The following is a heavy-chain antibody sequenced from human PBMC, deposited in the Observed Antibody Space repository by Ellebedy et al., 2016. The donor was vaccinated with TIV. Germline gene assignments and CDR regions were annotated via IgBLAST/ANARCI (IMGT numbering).Heavy chain of an antibody. Sequence: AASVKVSCKASGGTFSNYVISWVRQAPGQGLEWMGRIIPILGIANYAQKFQGRVTITADKSTSTAYMELSSLRTEETAVFYCARTVSYSSGWYGYWGQGTLVTVSS. CDR1: GGTFSNYV. CDR2: IIPILGIA. CDR3: ARTVSYSSGWYGY. J-gene: IGHJ4*02. V-gene: IGHV1-69*04. D-gene: IGHD6-19*01.